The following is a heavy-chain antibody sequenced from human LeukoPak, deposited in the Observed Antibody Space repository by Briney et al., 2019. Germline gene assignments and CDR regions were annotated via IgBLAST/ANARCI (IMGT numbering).Heavy chain of an antibody. Sequence: ASVKVSCKASGYTFTGYYMHWVRQAPGQGVEWMGWINPNSGGTNYAQRFQGRVTMTRDTSISTAYMELSRLRSDDTAVYYCARGQIAVAGTQYMDVWGKGTTVTVSS. D-gene: IGHD6-19*01. V-gene: IGHV1-2*02. CDR1: GYTFTGYY. CDR3: ARGQIAVAGTQYMDV. J-gene: IGHJ6*03. CDR2: INPNSGGT.